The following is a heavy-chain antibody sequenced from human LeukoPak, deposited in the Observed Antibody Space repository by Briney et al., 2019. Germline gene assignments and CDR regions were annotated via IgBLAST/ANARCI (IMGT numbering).Heavy chain of an antibody. V-gene: IGHV5-51*01. J-gene: IGHJ4*02. CDR1: GYSVTRYW. CDR2: IYPADSDT. CDR3: ARRCMSGYCSSGGPMDDY. D-gene: IGHD2-15*01. Sequence: GESLKISCKGSGYSVTRYWIGWVRQMPETGLEWMGVIYPADSDTTYNPSFQGQVTISVDRSINTAYLQWSSLKASDTAMYYCARRCMSGYCSSGGPMDDYWGQGTLVTVSS.